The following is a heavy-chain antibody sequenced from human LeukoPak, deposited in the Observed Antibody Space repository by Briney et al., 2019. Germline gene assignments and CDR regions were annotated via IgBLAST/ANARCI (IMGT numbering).Heavy chain of an antibody. D-gene: IGHD6-19*01. CDR3: AKDRDSSGYFDY. CDR1: GFTFSSYG. V-gene: IGHV3-30*18. J-gene: IGHJ4*02. CDR2: ISYDGSNK. Sequence: GGSLRLSCAASGFTFSSYGMHWVRQAPGEGLEWVAVISYDGSNKYYADSVKGRFTISRDNSKNTLYLQMNSLRAEDTAVYYCAKDRDSSGYFDYWGQGTLVTVSS.